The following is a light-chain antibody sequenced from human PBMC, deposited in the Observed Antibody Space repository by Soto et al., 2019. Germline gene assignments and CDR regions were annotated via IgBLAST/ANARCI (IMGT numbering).Light chain of an antibody. Sequence: DIQLTQSPSFLSASVGDRVTINCRASQGISTFLAWYQQKPGKAPKLLIYAASILQSGVPSRFRGSGSETDFTLTISRLQSEDFATYFCQQLNSYPLTFGGGTKVDIK. CDR2: AAS. CDR3: QQLNSYPLT. V-gene: IGKV1-9*01. CDR1: QGISTF. J-gene: IGKJ4*01.